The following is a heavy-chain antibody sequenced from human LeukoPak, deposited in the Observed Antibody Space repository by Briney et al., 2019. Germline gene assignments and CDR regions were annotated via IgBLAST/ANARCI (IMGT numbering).Heavy chain of an antibody. CDR3: AKGRGTTSWLLGNWFDP. V-gene: IGHV4-59*01. CDR2: IYYTGST. CDR1: GRSISSYY. J-gene: IGHJ5*02. Sequence: SETLSLTCTFSGRSISSYYWTWIRQPPGKGLEWIGYIYYTGSTNYNPSLESRVTISLDTSKNQFSLKLSSVTAADTSVYYYAKGRGTTSWLLGNWFDPWGQGTLVTVSS. D-gene: IGHD2-2*01.